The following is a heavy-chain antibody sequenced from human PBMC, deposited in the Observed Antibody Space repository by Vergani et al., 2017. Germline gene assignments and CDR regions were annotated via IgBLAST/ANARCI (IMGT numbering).Heavy chain of an antibody. V-gene: IGHV1-18*04. J-gene: IGHJ3*02. D-gene: IGHD3-10*01. Sequence: QAQLVQSGAEVKKPGASVKVFCKASGYIFTSYGISWVRQAPGQGFEWMGGISAYNGNTNYAQKLQGRVTMTTDTSTSTAYMELRSLRSDDTTVYYCAGDQEYARVLWFGEYARGAFDIWGQGTMVTVSS. CDR1: GYIFTSYG. CDR2: ISAYNGNT. CDR3: AGDQEYARVLWFGEYARGAFDI.